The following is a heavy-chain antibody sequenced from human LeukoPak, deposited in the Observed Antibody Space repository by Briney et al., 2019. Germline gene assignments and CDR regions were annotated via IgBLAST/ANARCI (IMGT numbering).Heavy chain of an antibody. V-gene: IGHV4-30-2*01. J-gene: IGHJ6*02. CDR3: ARGYCSSTSCLDYYYYGMDV. CDR1: GGSISSGGYS. Sequence: SQTLSLTCAVSGGSISSGGYSWRWIRQPPGKGLEWIGYIYHSGSTYYNPSLKSRVTISVDRSKNQFSLKLSSVTAADTAVYYCARGYCSSTSCLDYYYYGMDVWGQGTTVTVSS. CDR2: IYHSGST. D-gene: IGHD2-2*01.